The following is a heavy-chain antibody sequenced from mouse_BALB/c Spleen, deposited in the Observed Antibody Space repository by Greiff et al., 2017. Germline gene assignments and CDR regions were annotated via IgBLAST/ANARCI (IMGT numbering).Heavy chain of an antibody. V-gene: IGHV1S29*02. CDR1: GYTFTDYN. CDR3: ASPDSSGYVPFAY. D-gene: IGHD3-2*01. Sequence: EVKLMESGPELVKPGASVKISCKASGYTFTDYNMHWVKQSHGKSLEWIGYIYPYNGGTGYNQKFKSKATLTVDNSSSTAYMELRSLTSEDSAVYYCASPDSSGYVPFAYWGQGTLVTVSA. CDR2: IYPYNGGT. J-gene: IGHJ3*01.